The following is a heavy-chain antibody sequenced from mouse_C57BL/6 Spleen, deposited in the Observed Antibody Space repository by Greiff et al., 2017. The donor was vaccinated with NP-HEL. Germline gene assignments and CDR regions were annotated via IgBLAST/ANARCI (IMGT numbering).Heavy chain of an antibody. CDR2: IYPGDGDT. CDR3: AGSNYGYYAMDY. D-gene: IGHD2-5*01. CDR1: GYAFSSSW. J-gene: IGHJ4*01. V-gene: IGHV1-82*01. Sequence: VQLQQSGPELVKPGASVKISCKASGYAFSSSWMNWVKQRPGKGLEWIGRIYPGDGDTNYNGKFKGKATLTADTSSSTAYMQLSSLTSEDSAVYFCAGSNYGYYAMDYWGQGTSGTVAS.